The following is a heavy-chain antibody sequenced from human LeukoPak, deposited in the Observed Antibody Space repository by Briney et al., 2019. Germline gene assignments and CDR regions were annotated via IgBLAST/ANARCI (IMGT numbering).Heavy chain of an antibody. D-gene: IGHD3-3*01. CDR1: GDSASSNSAA. CDR3: AREEWNLVLNWFDP. V-gene: IGHV6-1*01. Sequence: SQTLSFTCAISGDSASSNSAAWNWIRQSPSRGLEWLGRTYYRSKWYNDYAVSVKSRITINPDTSKNQFSLQLNSVTPEDTAVYYCAREEWNLVLNWFDPWGQGTLVTVSS. J-gene: IGHJ5*02. CDR2: TYYRSKWYN.